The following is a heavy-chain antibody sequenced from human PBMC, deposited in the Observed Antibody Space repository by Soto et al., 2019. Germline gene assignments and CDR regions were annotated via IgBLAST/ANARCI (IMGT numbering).Heavy chain of an antibody. CDR1: GGSFSGYY. Sequence: SETLSLTCAVYGGSFSGYYWSWIRQPPGKGLEWIGEINHRGSTNYNPSLKSRVTISVDTSKNQFSLKLSSVTAADTAVYYCASGYSSSSLRENYFDYWGQGTLVTVSS. D-gene: IGHD6-6*01. CDR3: ASGYSSSSLRENYFDY. CDR2: INHRGST. V-gene: IGHV4-34*01. J-gene: IGHJ4*02.